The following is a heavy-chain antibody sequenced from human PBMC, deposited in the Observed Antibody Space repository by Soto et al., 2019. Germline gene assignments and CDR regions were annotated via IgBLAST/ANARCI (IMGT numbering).Heavy chain of an antibody. CDR2: ISYSGST. V-gene: IGHV4-31*03. CDR3: ARGVRH. CDR1: GGSVSSGGYY. Sequence: QVQLQESGPGLVQPSQTLSLTCTVSGGSVSSGGYYWSWIRQDPGTGLAWIGHISYSGSTYYNTSLKSRVTTSVDTATNQFSLIVNSVPAAETAMYFCARGVRHWGQGTLVTVSS. J-gene: IGHJ4*01.